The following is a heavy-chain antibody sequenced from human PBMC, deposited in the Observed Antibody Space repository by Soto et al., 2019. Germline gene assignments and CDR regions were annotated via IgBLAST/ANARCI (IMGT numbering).Heavy chain of an antibody. CDR2: CNSVSGGA. V-gene: IGHV1-2*02. CDR1: GNTHPIYF. Sequence: QVEMVQSGAEVKQPGASGRVSCKASGNTHPIYFIHWLRQAPGQGLEWMGWCNSVSGGANYAPRFQGRVSMTRDRSSATAFMDLSGLRSDDTAVYDCARGGSYYAQWGQGTLVTVSS. J-gene: IGHJ4*02. D-gene: IGHD3-10*01. CDR3: ARGGSYYAQ.